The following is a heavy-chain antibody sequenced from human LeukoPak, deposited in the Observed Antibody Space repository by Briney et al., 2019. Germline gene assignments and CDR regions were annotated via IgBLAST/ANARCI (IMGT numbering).Heavy chain of an antibody. CDR3: ARGEDGDYYFQH. CDR2: INHSGSS. V-gene: IGHV4-34*01. D-gene: IGHD4-17*01. Sequence: SETLSLTCAVYGGSFSGYYWSWIRQPPGKGLEWIGEINHSGSSNYNPSLKSRVTISVDTSKNQFSLKLSSVTPADTAVYYCARGEDGDYYFQHWGQGTLVTVSS. J-gene: IGHJ1*01. CDR1: GGSFSGYY.